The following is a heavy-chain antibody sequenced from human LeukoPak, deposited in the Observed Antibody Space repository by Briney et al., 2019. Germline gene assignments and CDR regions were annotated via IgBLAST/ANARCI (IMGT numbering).Heavy chain of an antibody. CDR2: ISSSSYI. J-gene: IGHJ6*02. Sequence: GGSLRLSCAASGYTFSSYSMNWVRQAPGKGLEWVSSISSSSYIYYADSVKGRFTISRDNAKNSLYLQMNSLRAEDTAVYYCARDYGSIAVAGTPTSGMDVWGQGTTVTVSS. CDR1: GYTFSSYS. D-gene: IGHD6-19*01. CDR3: ARDYGSIAVAGTPTSGMDV. V-gene: IGHV3-21*01.